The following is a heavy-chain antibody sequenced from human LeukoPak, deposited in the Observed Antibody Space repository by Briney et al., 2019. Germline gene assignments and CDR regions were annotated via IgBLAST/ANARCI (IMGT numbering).Heavy chain of an antibody. J-gene: IGHJ4*02. V-gene: IGHV3-48*01. Sequence: PGGSLRLSCAASGFTFRAHGMDWVRQAPGEGLEWVSYISSLSGTIYYADSVKGRFTISRDNSKNTLYLQMNSLRAEDTAVYYCARRAGDYSHPYDYWGQGILVTVSS. CDR3: ARRAGDYSHPYDY. D-gene: IGHD3-22*01. CDR2: ISSLSGTI. CDR1: GFTFRAHG.